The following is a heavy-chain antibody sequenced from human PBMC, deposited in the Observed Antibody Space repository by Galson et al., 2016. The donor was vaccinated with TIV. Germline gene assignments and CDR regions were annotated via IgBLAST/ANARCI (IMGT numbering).Heavy chain of an antibody. CDR1: GFTFRSYW. Sequence: SLRLSCAASGFTFRSYWMGWVRQAPGKGLEWVANIKEDGSEKYYVDSVKGRFTISRDNAKNSLYVQMNSLRDEDTAVYYCARSYSSSWSGWYFDLWGRGTLVTVSS. J-gene: IGHJ2*01. CDR2: IKEDGSEK. D-gene: IGHD6-13*01. CDR3: ARSYSSSWSGWYFDL. V-gene: IGHV3-7*03.